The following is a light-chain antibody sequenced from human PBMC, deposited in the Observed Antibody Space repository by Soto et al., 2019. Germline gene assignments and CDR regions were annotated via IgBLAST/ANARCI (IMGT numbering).Light chain of an antibody. CDR1: QNVYNN. J-gene: IGKJ4*01. Sequence: EIVMTQSPATLSVSPGEGATLSCKASQNVYNNLAWYQQRPGQPPRLLIYDASTRATGISARFSGSGYGTEFTLTMSSLQSEDFAVYFCQQCRNWTLTFGGGTKVDIK. CDR3: QQCRNWTLT. CDR2: DAS. V-gene: IGKV3-15*01.